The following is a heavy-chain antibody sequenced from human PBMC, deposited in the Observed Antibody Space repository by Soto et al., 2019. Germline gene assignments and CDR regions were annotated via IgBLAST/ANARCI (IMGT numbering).Heavy chain of an antibody. CDR3: ARDLGYSSGWYPY. J-gene: IGHJ4*02. CDR2: INTGNGNT. Sequence: ASVKVSCKTSGDTFSIYAMHWVRQAPGQRLEWMGWINTGNGNTKYSQKFQGRVTITRDTSASTAYMELSSLRSEDTAVYYCARDLGYSSGWYPYWGQGTLVTVSS. D-gene: IGHD6-19*01. V-gene: IGHV1-3*04. CDR1: GDTFSIYA.